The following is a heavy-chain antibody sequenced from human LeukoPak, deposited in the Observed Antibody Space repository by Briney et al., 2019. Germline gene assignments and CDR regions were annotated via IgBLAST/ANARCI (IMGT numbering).Heavy chain of an antibody. D-gene: IGHD6-19*01. V-gene: IGHV4-59*01. J-gene: IGHJ4*02. CDR2: IYYSGST. CDR3: AREVAGTDY. CDR1: GGSISSYY. Sequence: SETLSLTCTVSGGSISSYYWSWIRQPPGKGLEWIGYIYYSGSTNYSPSLKSRVTISVDTSKNQFSLKLSSVAAADTAVYYCAREVAGTDYWGQGTLVTVSS.